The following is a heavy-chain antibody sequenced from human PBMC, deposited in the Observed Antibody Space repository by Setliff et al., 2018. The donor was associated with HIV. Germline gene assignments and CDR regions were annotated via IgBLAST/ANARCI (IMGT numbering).Heavy chain of an antibody. CDR1: GYTLAELS. V-gene: IGHV1-24*01. J-gene: IGHJ6*02. CDR3: ARDRWGLRTYYYYYGMDV. D-gene: IGHD1-26*01. Sequence: ASVKVSCKISGYTLAELSIHWVRQAPGKGLEWMGGVDPKDGETIYAQKLQGRVTMTEDTSTDIAYMDLSSLRSDDTAVYYCARDRWGLRTYYYYYGMDVWGQGTTVTVSS. CDR2: VDPKDGET.